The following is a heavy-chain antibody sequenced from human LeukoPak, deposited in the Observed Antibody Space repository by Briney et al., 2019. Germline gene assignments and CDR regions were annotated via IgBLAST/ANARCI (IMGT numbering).Heavy chain of an antibody. CDR3: ARPNFDWGPGYYYYGMDV. J-gene: IGHJ6*02. CDR1: GYTFTSYY. V-gene: IGHV1-46*01. D-gene: IGHD3-9*01. Sequence: GASVKVSCKASGYTFTSYYMHWVRQAPGQGLEWMGIINPSGGSTSYAQKFQGRVTMTRDTSTSTVYMELSSLRSEDTAVYYCARPNFDWGPGYYYYGMDVWGQGTTVTVSS. CDR2: INPSGGST.